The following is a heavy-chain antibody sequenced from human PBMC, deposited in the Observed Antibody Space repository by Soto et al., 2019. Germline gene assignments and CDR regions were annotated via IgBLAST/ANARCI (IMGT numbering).Heavy chain of an antibody. CDR2: IYYSGST. V-gene: IGHV4-61*01. Sequence: SETLSLTCTVSGGSVSSGSYYWSWIRQPPGKGLEWIGYIYYSGSTNYNPSLKSRVTISVDTSKNQFSLKLSSVTAADTAVYYCARGDTYSSSSLADHDAFDIWGQGTMVTVSS. CDR1: GGSVSSGSYY. CDR3: ARGDTYSSSSLADHDAFDI. D-gene: IGHD6-6*01. J-gene: IGHJ3*02.